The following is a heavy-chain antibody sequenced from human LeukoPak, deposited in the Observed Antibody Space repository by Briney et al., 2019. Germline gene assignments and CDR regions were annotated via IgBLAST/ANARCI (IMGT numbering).Heavy chain of an antibody. CDR1: VITLSNYG. Sequence: GGALRLSCAVSVITLSNYGMSGGRQAPGKGLEGVAGIRDRGNRKNYADSVKGPCTISTDNPKNPLYLQMTRLRAGDTAVSFCARRRVVIRVILVGFHKAASYFDSWGQGALVTVSS. V-gene: IGHV3-23*01. CDR2: IRDRGNRK. D-gene: IGHD3-22*01. J-gene: IGHJ4*02. CDR3: ARRRVVIRVILVGFHKAASYFDS.